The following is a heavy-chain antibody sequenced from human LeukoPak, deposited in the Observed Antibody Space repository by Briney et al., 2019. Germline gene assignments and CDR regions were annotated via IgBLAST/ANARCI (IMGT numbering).Heavy chain of an antibody. J-gene: IGHJ4*02. CDR3: ARGYNYGAHYWFDY. CDR1: DGSINIYY. Sequence: SETLSLTCTVSDGSINIYYWSWIRQAPGKGLEWIGYIYNSGSTSYNPSLRRRVTISMDTSKIQFSLRLTSVTAADTAMYYCARGYNYGAHYWFDYWGQGTLVTVSS. CDR2: IYNSGST. V-gene: IGHV4-59*01. D-gene: IGHD5-18*01.